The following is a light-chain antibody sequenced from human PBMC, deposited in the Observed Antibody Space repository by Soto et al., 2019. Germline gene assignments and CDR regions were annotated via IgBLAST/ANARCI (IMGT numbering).Light chain of an antibody. V-gene: IGLV4-60*03. Sequence: QLVLTHSSSASASLGSSVKLTCTLSSGHSSNIIAWHQQQPGKAPRYLMKLERSGNYIKGSGVPDRFSGSSSGADRYLTISNPQSEDEADYYCETWDSNTRVFGGGTKVTVL. CDR2: LERSGNY. J-gene: IGLJ2*01. CDR3: ETWDSNTRV. CDR1: SGHSSNI.